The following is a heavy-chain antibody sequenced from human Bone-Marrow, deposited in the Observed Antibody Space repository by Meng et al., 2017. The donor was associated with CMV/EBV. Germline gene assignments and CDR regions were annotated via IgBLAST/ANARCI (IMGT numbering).Heavy chain of an antibody. Sequence: GESLKISCAVSGFIFSSYSMNWVRQAPGKGLEWVSSISSSSTYISYADSVKGRFTISRDNSKNTLYLQMNSLRAEDTAVYYCAIIAAAWRDYWGQGTLVTVSS. CDR1: GFIFSSYS. D-gene: IGHD6-13*01. J-gene: IGHJ4*02. V-gene: IGHV3-21*01. CDR3: AIIAAAWRDY. CDR2: ISSSSTYI.